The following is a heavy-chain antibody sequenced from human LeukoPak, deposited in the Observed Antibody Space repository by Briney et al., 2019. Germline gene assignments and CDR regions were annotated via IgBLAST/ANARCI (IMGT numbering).Heavy chain of an antibody. V-gene: IGHV3-21*01. J-gene: IGHJ4*02. Sequence: GGSLRLSRAASGFTFSSYSMNWVRQAPGKGLEWVSSISSSSSYIYYADSVKGRFTISRDNAKNSLYLQMNSLRAEDTAVYYCAIPEYSSGWHSFDYWGQGTLVTVSS. D-gene: IGHD6-19*01. CDR1: GFTFSSYS. CDR2: ISSSSSYI. CDR3: AIPEYSSGWHSFDY.